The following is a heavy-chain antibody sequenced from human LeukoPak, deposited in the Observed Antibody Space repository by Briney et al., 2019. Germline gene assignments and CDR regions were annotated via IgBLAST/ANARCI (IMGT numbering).Heavy chain of an antibody. Sequence: ASVKVSCKASGYIFTTYFMHWLRQAPGQGPEWMGIINPRGGSTDYAQKFQGRVTMTSGTSTSTVYMELKSLTSEDTAVYFCARVGTAGAPADNWGQGTLVTVSS. CDR2: INPRGGST. CDR3: ARVGTAGAPADN. J-gene: IGHJ4*02. CDR1: GYIFTTYF. V-gene: IGHV1-46*01. D-gene: IGHD2-21*02.